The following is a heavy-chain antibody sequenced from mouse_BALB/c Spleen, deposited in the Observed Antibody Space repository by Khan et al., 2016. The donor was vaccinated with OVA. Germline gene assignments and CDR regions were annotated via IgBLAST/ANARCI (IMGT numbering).Heavy chain of an antibody. D-gene: IGHD1-3*01. Sequence: EVELVESGGGLVQPGGSLGLSCATSGFTFTDYYMSWVRQPPGKALEWLGFIRNKANGYSTEYSASVKGRFTIPRAHSQSILYLQMNNRRAEDRDTYYGVRNIRDNGFDYWGQGTTVTVSS. CDR3: VRNIRDNGFDY. CDR1: GFTFTDYY. V-gene: IGHV7-3*02. CDR2: IRNKANGYST. J-gene: IGHJ2*01.